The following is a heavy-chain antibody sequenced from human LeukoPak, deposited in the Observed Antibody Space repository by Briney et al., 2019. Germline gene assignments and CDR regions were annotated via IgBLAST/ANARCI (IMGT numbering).Heavy chain of an antibody. CDR3: ARGFELFIDY. J-gene: IGHJ4*02. V-gene: IGHV4-59*01. Sequence: PSETLSLTCTVSGGFISSYYWSWIRQPPGKGLEWIGYIYYSGSTNYNPSLKSRVTISVDTSKNQFSLKLSSVTAADTAVYYCARGFELFIDYWGQGTLVTVSS. D-gene: IGHD1-26*01. CDR2: IYYSGST. CDR1: GGFISSYY.